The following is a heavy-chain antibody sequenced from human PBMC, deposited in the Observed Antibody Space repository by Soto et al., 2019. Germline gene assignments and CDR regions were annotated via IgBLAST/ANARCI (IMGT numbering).Heavy chain of an antibody. CDR3: ARGTKLLALGAYFDY. CDR1: GGTFSSYA. Sequence: SVKVSCKASGGTFSSYAISWVRQAPGQGLEWMGGIIPIFGTANYAQKFQGRVTITADESTSTAYMELSSLRSEDTAVYYCARGTKLLALGAYFDYWAREPWSPSPQ. D-gene: IGHD2-15*01. J-gene: IGHJ4*02. CDR2: IIPIFGTA. V-gene: IGHV1-69*13.